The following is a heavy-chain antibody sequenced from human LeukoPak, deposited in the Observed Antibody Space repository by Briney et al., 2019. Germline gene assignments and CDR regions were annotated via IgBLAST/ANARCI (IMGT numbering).Heavy chain of an antibody. CDR3: APDDLTDGYKGY. V-gene: IGHV3-53*01. D-gene: IGHD5-24*01. J-gene: IGHJ4*02. CDR1: GFSVSGKY. CDR2: IFPNGNT. Sequence: PGESLRLSCAVSGFSVSGKYISWVRHGPGRGLEWVSVIFPNGNTNYPDTVKGRFSIFRDNSKNTLYLQMNTLRAEDTAVYYCAPDDLTDGYKGYWGQGTLVTVSS.